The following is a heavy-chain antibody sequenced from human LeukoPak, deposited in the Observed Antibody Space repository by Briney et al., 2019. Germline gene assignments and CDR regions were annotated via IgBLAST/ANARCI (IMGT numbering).Heavy chain of an antibody. CDR3: ARDLIGEMATIKHPDY. J-gene: IGHJ4*02. Sequence: GGSLRLSCAASGFTFSSYSMNWVRQAPGKGLEWVSSISSSSSYIYYADSVKGRFTISRDNAKNSLYLQINSLRAEDTAVYYCARDLIGEMATIKHPDYWGQGTLVTVSS. CDR1: GFTFSSYS. CDR2: ISSSSSYI. V-gene: IGHV3-21*01. D-gene: IGHD5-24*01.